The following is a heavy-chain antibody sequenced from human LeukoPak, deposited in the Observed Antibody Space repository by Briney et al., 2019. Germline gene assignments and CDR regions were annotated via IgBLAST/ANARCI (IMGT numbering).Heavy chain of an antibody. CDR1: GYTFTSYG. Sequence: ASVKVSCKASGYTFTSYGISWVRQAPGQGLEWMGWISAYNGHTNYAQKLQGRVTMTTDTSTSTACMELRSLRSDDTAVYYCARVVYSSSWYDDYWGQGALVTVSS. J-gene: IGHJ4*02. V-gene: IGHV1-18*01. CDR2: ISAYNGHT. CDR3: ARVVYSSSWYDDY. D-gene: IGHD6-13*01.